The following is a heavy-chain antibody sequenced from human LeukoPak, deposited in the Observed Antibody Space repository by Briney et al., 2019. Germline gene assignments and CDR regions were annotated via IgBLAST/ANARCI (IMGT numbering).Heavy chain of an antibody. CDR3: ASTVADNYYDSSGYLDY. V-gene: IGHV3-30*04. CDR1: GFTFSSYA. Sequence: GRSLRLSCAASGFTFSSYAMHWVRQAPGKGLEGVAVISYDGSNKYYADSVKGRFTISRDNSKNTLYPQMNSLRAEDTAVYYCASTVADNYYDSSGYLDYWGQGTLVTVSS. J-gene: IGHJ4*02. CDR2: ISYDGSNK. D-gene: IGHD3-22*01.